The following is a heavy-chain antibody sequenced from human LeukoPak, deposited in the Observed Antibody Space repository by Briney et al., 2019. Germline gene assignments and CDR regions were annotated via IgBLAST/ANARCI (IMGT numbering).Heavy chain of an antibody. Sequence: GGSLRLSCAVSGFTFRTYWMSWVRQAPGKGLEWVANIQDDGSDKYYLDSVKGRFTVSRDNAKNLLYLQMDSLRAEDTAVYYCAKETSSGSYYEKTRTPFDYWGQGTLVTVSS. J-gene: IGHJ4*02. CDR2: IQDDGSDK. CDR3: AKETSSGSYYEKTRTPFDY. V-gene: IGHV3-7*03. CDR1: GFTFRTYW. D-gene: IGHD1-26*01.